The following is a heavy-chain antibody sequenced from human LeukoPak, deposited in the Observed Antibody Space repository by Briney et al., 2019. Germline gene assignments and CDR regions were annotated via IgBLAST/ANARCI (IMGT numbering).Heavy chain of an antibody. CDR1: GGSFSGYY. V-gene: IGHV4-34*01. J-gene: IGHJ5*02. Sequence: PSETLSLTCAVYGGSFSGYYWSWIRQPPGKGLEWIGEINHSGSTDYNPSLKSRVTISIDTSKNQFSLKLSSVTAADTAVYYCARKNTHYDXXXXXXRPRNWFDPWGQGTLV. CDR3: ARKNTHYDXXXXXXRPRNWFDP. CDR2: INHSGST. D-gene: IGHD3-16*01.